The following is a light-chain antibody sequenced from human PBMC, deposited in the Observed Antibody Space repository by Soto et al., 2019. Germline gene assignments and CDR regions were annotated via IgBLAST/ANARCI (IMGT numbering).Light chain of an antibody. CDR3: QPYNNWPLT. Sequence: THSPGTLALSPGERAALSSRASQSISGNFLAWYQEKPGQAPRLLIYGASSRATGIPDRFSGSGSGTEFTLTINCLQSEDFAVYYCQPYNNWPLTFGEGTKVDIK. CDR2: GAS. J-gene: IGKJ4*01. V-gene: IGKV3D-15*01. CDR1: QSISGNF.